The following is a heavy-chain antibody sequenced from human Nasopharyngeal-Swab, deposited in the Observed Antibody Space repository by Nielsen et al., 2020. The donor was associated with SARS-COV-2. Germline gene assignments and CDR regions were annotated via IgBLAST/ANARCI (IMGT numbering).Heavy chain of an antibody. CDR2: ISRSGGST. CDR3: AKAPFRSSELYFDY. V-gene: IGHV3-23*01. D-gene: IGHD5-24*01. CDR1: GLTFSSYA. Sequence: GESLKISCAGSGLTFSSYAMSWVSQAPGQGLEWVSGISRSGGSTSYADSVKGRFTISRDNSKNTLYLQMNSLRAEDTAVYYCAKAPFRSSELYFDYWGQGTLVPVSS. J-gene: IGHJ4*02.